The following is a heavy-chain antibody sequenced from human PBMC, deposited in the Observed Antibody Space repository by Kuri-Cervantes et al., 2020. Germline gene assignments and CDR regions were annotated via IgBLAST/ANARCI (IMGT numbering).Heavy chain of an antibody. CDR3: ARGLKWYYYGSGAYFDY. V-gene: IGHV4-61*02. CDR1: GGSISSGSYY. J-gene: IGHJ4*02. D-gene: IGHD3-10*01. CDR2: IYTSGGP. Sequence: SETLSLTCTVSGGSISSGSYYWSWIRLPAGKGLEWIGRIYTSGGPNYNPPLKSRVTISVDTSKNQFSLKLSSVTAADTAVYYCARGLKWYYYGSGAYFDYWGQGTLVTVSS.